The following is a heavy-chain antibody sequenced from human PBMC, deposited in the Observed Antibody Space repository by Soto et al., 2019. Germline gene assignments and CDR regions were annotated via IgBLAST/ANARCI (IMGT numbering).Heavy chain of an antibody. CDR1: GGSVSSGSYY. CDR3: ARDYYDSSGYYYDPSPYYGMDV. CDR2: IYYSGST. Sequence: PSETLSLTCTVSGGSVSSGSYYWSWIRQPPGKGLEWIGYIYYSGSTNYNPSLKSRATISVDTSKNQFSLKLSSVTAADTAVYYCARDYYDSSGYYYDPSPYYGMDVWGQGTTVTVSS. D-gene: IGHD3-22*01. V-gene: IGHV4-61*01. J-gene: IGHJ6*02.